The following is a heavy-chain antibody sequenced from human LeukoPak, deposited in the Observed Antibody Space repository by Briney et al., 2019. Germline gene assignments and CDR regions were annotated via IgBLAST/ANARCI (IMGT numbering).Heavy chain of an antibody. CDR2: TYYRSRWYY. J-gene: IGHJ4*02. V-gene: IGHV6-1*01. CDR1: GDSVSSNTAA. Sequence: SQTLSLTCAISGDSVSSNTAAWYWIRQSPSRGLEWLGRTYYRSRWYYEYAVSVRSRLTINADTSKNHFSLQLNSVTPDDTAVYYCARDPSGDQGLDSWGQGTLSLSP. CDR3: ARDPSGDQGLDS. D-gene: IGHD3-10*01.